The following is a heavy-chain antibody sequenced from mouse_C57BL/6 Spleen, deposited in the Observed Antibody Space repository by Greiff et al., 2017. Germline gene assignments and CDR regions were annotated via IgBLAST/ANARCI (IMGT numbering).Heavy chain of an antibody. Sequence: EVQLQQSGGGLVKPGGSLKLSCAASGFTFSDYGMHWVRQAPEKGLEWVAYISSGSSTIYYADTVKGRFTISRDNATNTLFLQMTSLRSEDTAVYYCARRGPYYALDYWGQGTSVTVSS. CDR3: ARRGPYYALDY. J-gene: IGHJ4*01. CDR2: ISSGSSTI. CDR1: GFTFSDYG. V-gene: IGHV5-17*01.